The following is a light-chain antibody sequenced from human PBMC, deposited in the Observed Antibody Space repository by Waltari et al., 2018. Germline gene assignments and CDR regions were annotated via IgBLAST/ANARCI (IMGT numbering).Light chain of an antibody. Sequence: DIQMPQSPSTLSASVGDRGTITCRASQSISRGLAWYQQKPGKAPKLLIYKASSLESGVPSMVSGSRSGTECTLTISSLQPDDLATYYCQQYNSYRTFGQWTKVEIK. V-gene: IGKV1-5*03. J-gene: IGKJ1*01. CDR3: QQYNSYRT. CDR1: QSISRG. CDR2: KAS.